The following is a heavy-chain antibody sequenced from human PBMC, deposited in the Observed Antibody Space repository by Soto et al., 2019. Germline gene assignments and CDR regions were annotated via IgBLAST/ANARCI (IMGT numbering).Heavy chain of an antibody. CDR2: IIPIFGTA. Sequence: SVKVSCKASGGTFSSYAISWVRQAPGQGLEWMGGIIPIFGTANYAQKFQGRVTITADESTSTAYMELSSLRSEDTAVYYCASSLVVVTSDAFDIWGQGTMVTVSS. CDR3: ASSLVVVTSDAFDI. V-gene: IGHV1-69*13. J-gene: IGHJ3*02. D-gene: IGHD2-21*02. CDR1: GGTFSSYA.